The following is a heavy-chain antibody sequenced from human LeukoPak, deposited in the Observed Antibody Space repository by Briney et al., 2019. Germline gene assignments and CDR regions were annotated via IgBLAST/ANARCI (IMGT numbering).Heavy chain of an antibody. CDR3: ARYRDGYKPVRTFDP. CDR2: IKQDGSEK. CDR1: GFTFSSYW. V-gene: IGHV3-7*01. D-gene: IGHD5-24*01. Sequence: GGSLRLSCAASGFTFSSYWMSWARQAPGKGLEWVANIKQDGSEKYYVDSVKGRFTISRDNAKNSLYLQMNSLRAEDTAVYYCARYRDGYKPVRTFDPWGQGTLVTVSS. J-gene: IGHJ5*02.